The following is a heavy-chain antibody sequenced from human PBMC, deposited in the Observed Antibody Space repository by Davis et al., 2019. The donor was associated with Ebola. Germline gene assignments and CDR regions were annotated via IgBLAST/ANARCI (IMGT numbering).Heavy chain of an antibody. D-gene: IGHD6-13*01. V-gene: IGHV3-9*01. CDR2: ISWNSGSV. Sequence: PGGSLRLSCEASGFIFDAFAMHWVRQAPGKGLEWVSAISWNSGSVGYAASVKGRFTISRDNAKNCLYLEMKSLRAEDTALYYCAKEAYSSSWGGPNYGMDVWGKGTTVTVSS. CDR3: AKEAYSSSWGGPNYGMDV. CDR1: GFIFDAFA. J-gene: IGHJ6*04.